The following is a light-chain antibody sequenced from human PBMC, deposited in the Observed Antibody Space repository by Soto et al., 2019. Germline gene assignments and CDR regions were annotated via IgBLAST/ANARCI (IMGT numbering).Light chain of an antibody. CDR2: DAS. V-gene: IGKV3-11*01. J-gene: IGKJ4*01. CDR3: QQRSDWQIT. Sequence: EIVLTQSPATLSLSPGERATLACRASQGISSYLVWYQQRPGQAPRLLIYDASNRATGIPARFSGSGSGTGFTLTISSLEPEDFAVYYCQQRSDWQITFGGGTKVEIK. CDR1: QGISSY.